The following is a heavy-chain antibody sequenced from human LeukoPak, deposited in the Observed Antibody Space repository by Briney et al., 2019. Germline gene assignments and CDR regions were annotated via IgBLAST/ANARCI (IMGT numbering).Heavy chain of an antibody. CDR3: AKDMRSSNWGGFGY. CDR2: ISGSGGSR. J-gene: IGHJ4*02. V-gene: IGHV3-23*01. CDR1: GFTFSSYA. Sequence: PGGSLRLSCAASGFTFSSYAMSWVRQAPGKGLEWVSVISGSGGSRNYAASVKGRFTISRDNSKNPRDLQMNSLRVEDTAVYYCAKDMRSSNWGGFGYWGQGTLVTVSS. D-gene: IGHD6-13*01.